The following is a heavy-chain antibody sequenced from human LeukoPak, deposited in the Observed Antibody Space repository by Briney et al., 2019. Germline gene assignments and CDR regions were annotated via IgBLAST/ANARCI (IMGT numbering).Heavy chain of an antibody. CDR1: GFTFSTYA. CDR3: AKGQTGNFDY. Sequence: GGSLRLSWPAAGFTFSTYAMSSVRQAPGKGLEWVSGISGSGASTYYADSVKGRFTVSRESSNNTLYLQMNSLTVEDTAVYYCAKGQTGNFDYWGQGTLVTVSS. J-gene: IGHJ4*02. CDR2: ISGSGAST. D-gene: IGHD1-1*01. V-gene: IGHV3-23*01.